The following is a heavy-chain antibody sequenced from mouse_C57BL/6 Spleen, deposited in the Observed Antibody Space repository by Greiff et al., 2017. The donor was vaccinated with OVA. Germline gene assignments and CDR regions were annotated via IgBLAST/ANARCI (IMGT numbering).Heavy chain of an antibody. V-gene: IGHV3-6*01. D-gene: IGHD2-3*01. J-gene: IGHJ2*01. CDR3: ARDEGGYYEDY. Sequence: EVKLLESGPGLVKPSQSLSLTCSVTGYSITSGYYWNWIRQFPGNKLEWMGYISYDGSNNYNPSLKNRISITRETSKNQFFLKLNSVTTEDTATYYCARDEGGYYEDYWGQGTTLTVSS. CDR2: ISYDGSN. CDR1: GYSITSGYY.